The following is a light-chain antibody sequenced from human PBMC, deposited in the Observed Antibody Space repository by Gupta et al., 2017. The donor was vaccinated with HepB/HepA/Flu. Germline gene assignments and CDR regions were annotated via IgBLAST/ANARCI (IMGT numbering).Light chain of an antibody. CDR1: KLGDKY. Sequence: SYELTQPPSVSVSPGQTASIPCFGDKLGDKYACWYQQKSGQSPILVIYQDNKRPSGIPERFSGSNSGDTATLTISGTQAMDEADYYCQAWDSSTAVFGGGTRLTVL. CDR2: QDN. CDR3: QAWDSSTAV. J-gene: IGLJ3*02. V-gene: IGLV3-1*01.